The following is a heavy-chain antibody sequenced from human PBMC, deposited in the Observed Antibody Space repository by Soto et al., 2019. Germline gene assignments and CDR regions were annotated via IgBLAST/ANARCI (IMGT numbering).Heavy chain of an antibody. CDR3: ARAGPTVLRFFYAFDI. CDR2: IYSGGST. J-gene: IGHJ3*02. D-gene: IGHD3-3*01. CDR1: GFTVSSNY. Sequence: GGSLRLSCAASGFTVSSNYMSWVRQAPGKGLEWVSVIYSGGSTYYADSVKGRFTISRDNSKNTLYLQMNSLRAEDTAVYYCARAGPTVLRFFYAFDIWGQGTMVTVSS. V-gene: IGHV3-53*01.